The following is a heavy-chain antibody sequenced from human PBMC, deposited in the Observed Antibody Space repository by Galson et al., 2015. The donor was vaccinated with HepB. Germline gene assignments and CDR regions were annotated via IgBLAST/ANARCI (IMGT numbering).Heavy chain of an antibody. CDR2: ISSSSSYI. CDR3: ARVSLERGYGMDV. V-gene: IGHV3-21*01. J-gene: IGHJ6*02. CDR1: GFTFSSYS. Sequence: SLRLSCAASGFTFSSYSMNWVRQAPGKGLEWVSSISSSSSYIYYADSVKGRFTISRDNAKNSLYLQMNSLRAEDTAVYYCARVSLERGYGMDVWGQGTTVTVSS. D-gene: IGHD1-1*01.